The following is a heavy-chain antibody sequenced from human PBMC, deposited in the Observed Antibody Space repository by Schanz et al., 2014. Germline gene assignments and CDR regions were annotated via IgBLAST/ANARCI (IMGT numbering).Heavy chain of an antibody. V-gene: IGHV3-74*01. Sequence: EVQLVESGGGLVQPGGSLRLSCAASGFTFSSYWMHWVRQVPGKGLVWVSRIKSDGSSTSYADSVKGRFTISRDNAKNTLYLQMNSLRAEDTAVYYCARPELWFGDNCFDPWGQGTLVTVSS. D-gene: IGHD3-10*01. J-gene: IGHJ5*02. CDR3: ARPELWFGDNCFDP. CDR2: IKSDGSST. CDR1: GFTFSSYW.